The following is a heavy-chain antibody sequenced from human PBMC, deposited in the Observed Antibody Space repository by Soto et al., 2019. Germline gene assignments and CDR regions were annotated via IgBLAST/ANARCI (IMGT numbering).Heavy chain of an antibody. CDR3: AGATVSQYYAMHI. D-gene: IGHD4-4*01. CDR2: SYYSGST. V-gene: IGHV4-30-4*01. CDR1: GASVSRGDYY. J-gene: IGHJ6*02. Sequence: PSETLSLTCSVSGASVSRGDYYWSWIRQSPERGLEWIGYSYYSGSTMYNPSFKSRVTISVNFSKNQLSLNLRSVTAADTAVFYCAGATVSQYYAMHIWGQGTTVTVSS.